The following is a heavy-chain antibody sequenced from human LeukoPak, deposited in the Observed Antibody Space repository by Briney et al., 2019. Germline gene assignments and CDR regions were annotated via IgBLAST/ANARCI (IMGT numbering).Heavy chain of an antibody. CDR2: ISSSSSYI. Sequence: GGSLRLSCAASGFTFSSYSMNWVRQAPGKGLEWVSSISSSSSYIYYADSVKGRFTISRDNAKNSLYLQMNSLRVEDTAFYYCAKSPKSPAISMVRGVSSYNYYMDVWGKGTTVTISS. CDR1: GFTFSSYS. D-gene: IGHD3-10*01. CDR3: AKSPKSPAISMVRGVSSYNYYMDV. V-gene: IGHV3-21*01. J-gene: IGHJ6*03.